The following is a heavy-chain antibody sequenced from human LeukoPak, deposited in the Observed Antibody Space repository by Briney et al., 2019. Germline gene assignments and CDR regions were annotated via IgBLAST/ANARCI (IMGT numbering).Heavy chain of an antibody. Sequence: GLSLEISCKGSGYSFANYWIGWVRQVPGKGLEWMGIIYPGDSQTRYSPSFQGQVTISADKFISTAYLQWSSLKASDTAIYYCARASVDWFDPWGQGTLVTVSS. CDR3: ARASVDWFDP. D-gene: IGHD5/OR15-5a*01. V-gene: IGHV5-51*01. CDR2: IYPGDSQT. CDR1: GYSFANYW. J-gene: IGHJ5*02.